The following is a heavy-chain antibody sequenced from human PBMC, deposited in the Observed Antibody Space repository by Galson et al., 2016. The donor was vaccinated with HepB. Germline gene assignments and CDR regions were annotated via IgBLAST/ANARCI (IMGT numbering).Heavy chain of an antibody. D-gene: IGHD3-3*01. Sequence: SLRLSCAASGFTFSTYGLHWVRQAPGKGLEWVAVTWYDGSKKYYADSVKGRFTISRDNSKNTLYLQMNSLRAEDTAVYYCARDCSRDLSIFGVVTYACLDYWGQGTLVTVSS. CDR3: ARDCSRDLSIFGVVTYACLDY. V-gene: IGHV3-33*01. CDR1: GFTFSTYG. CDR2: TWYDGSKK. J-gene: IGHJ4*02.